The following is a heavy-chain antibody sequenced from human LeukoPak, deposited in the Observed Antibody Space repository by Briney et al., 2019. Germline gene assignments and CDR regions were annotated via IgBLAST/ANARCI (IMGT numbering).Heavy chain of an antibody. CDR3: AKDSRLPQTKYCSGGSCYYDY. D-gene: IGHD2-15*01. Sequence: PGGSLRLSCAASGFIFNNYGMNWVRQAPGKGLEWVSAISGSGGNTYYADSVKGRFTISRDNSKNTLYLQMNSLRDEDTAVYYCAKDSRLPQTKYCSGGSCYYDYWGQGTLVTVSS. CDR1: GFIFNNYG. J-gene: IGHJ4*02. V-gene: IGHV3-23*01. CDR2: ISGSGGNT.